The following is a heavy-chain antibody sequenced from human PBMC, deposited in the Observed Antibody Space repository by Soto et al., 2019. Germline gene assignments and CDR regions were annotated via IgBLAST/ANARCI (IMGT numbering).Heavy chain of an antibody. CDR1: QFTFNIDA. CDR2: MSGSGASI. V-gene: IGHV3-23*01. D-gene: IGHD1-20*01. Sequence: EVQLLESGGGLVQSGASLTLSCVASQFTFNIDAMTWVRQAPGKGLGWVSSMSGSGASIYYADSVKGRFTISRDKSKKTLYLQMNSLRAEDTAVYWCARDNWNGAYYGLDVWGQGTTVTVS. J-gene: IGHJ6*02. CDR3: ARDNWNGAYYGLDV.